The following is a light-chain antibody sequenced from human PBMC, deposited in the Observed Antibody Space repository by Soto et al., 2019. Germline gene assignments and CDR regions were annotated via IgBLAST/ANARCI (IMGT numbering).Light chain of an antibody. CDR2: AAS. J-gene: IGKJ3*01. CDR3: QQGNSFPFT. Sequence: DIQMTPSPSSVSASVGDRVSLTCRASQGISNWLAWYQQKPGRAPKLLIYAASSLQSGVSSRFSGSGSGTDFTLTISSLQPEDFATYYCQQGNSFPFTFGPGTKVDIK. V-gene: IGKV1D-12*01. CDR1: QGISNW.